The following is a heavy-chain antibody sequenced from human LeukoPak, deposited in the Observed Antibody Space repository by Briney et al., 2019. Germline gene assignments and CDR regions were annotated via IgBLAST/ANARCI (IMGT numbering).Heavy chain of an antibody. Sequence: SETLSLTCTVSGGSISSYYWSWIRQPAGKGLEWIGYIYYSGSTYYNPSLKSRVTISVDTSKNQFSLKLSSVTAADTAVYYCARDAYYYDSSGYYQHLYFDLWGRGTLVTVSS. CDR1: GGSISSYY. V-gene: IGHV4-59*06. CDR3: ARDAYYYDSSGYYQHLYFDL. J-gene: IGHJ2*01. CDR2: IYYSGST. D-gene: IGHD3-22*01.